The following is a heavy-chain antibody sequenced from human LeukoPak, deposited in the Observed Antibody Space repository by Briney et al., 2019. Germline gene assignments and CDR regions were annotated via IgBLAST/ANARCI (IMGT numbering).Heavy chain of an antibody. CDR3: ASSRNVDQFDI. Sequence: TLSLTCAVSGGSISSGSYYWGWIRQHPGKGLEWIGSIYYSGSTYYNPSLKSRLTISKDTSKNQFSLNLSSVTAADTAVYFCASSRNVDQFDIWDQGTMVTVSS. D-gene: IGHD3/OR15-3a*01. V-gene: IGHV4-31*11. CDR2: IYYSGST. CDR1: GGSISSGSYY. J-gene: IGHJ3*02.